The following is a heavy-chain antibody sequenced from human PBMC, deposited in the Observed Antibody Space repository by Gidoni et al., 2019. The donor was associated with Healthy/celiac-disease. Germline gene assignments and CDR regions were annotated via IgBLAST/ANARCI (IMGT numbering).Heavy chain of an antibody. D-gene: IGHD3-3*01. V-gene: IGHV3-7*03. CDR2: IKQDGSEK. CDR3: AIPPRGNYYDFWSGSNWFDP. Sequence: EVQLLESGGGLVQPGGSLRLSCAASGFTFSSYWMSWVRQAPGKGLEWVANIKQDGSEKYYVDSVKGRFTISRDNAKNSLYLQMNSLRAEDTAVYYCAIPPRGNYYDFWSGSNWFDPWGQGTLVTVSS. CDR1: GFTFSSYW. J-gene: IGHJ5*02.